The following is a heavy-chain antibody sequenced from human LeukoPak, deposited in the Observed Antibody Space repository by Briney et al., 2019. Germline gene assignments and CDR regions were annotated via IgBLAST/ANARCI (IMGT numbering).Heavy chain of an antibody. Sequence: GGSLRLSGAASEFTATYNYMTWVRQAPGKGLEWVSLLYSHGATNYADSVKGRFTISRDDSKNTVYLQMDSLRAEDTAVYYCARWTNYHAFDIWGQGTMVTVSS. D-gene: IGHD1-7*01. CDR3: ARWTNYHAFDI. CDR1: EFTATYNY. CDR2: LYSHGAT. V-gene: IGHV3-53*01. J-gene: IGHJ3*02.